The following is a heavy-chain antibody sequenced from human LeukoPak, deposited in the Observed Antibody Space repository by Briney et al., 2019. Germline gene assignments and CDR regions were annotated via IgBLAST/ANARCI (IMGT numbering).Heavy chain of an antibody. Sequence: SETLSLTCAVSGYSISSGYYWGWIRQPPGKGLEWIGSIYHSGSTYYNPSLKRRVTISVDTSKNQFSLQLSSVTAADTAVYYCARTPTTVVTYYFDYWGQGTLVTVSS. J-gene: IGHJ4*02. CDR3: ARTPTTVVTYYFDY. D-gene: IGHD4-23*01. CDR1: GYSISSGYY. CDR2: IYHSGST. V-gene: IGHV4-38-2*01.